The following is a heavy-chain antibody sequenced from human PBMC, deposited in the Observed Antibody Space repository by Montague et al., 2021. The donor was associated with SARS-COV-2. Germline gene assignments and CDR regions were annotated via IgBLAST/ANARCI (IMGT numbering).Heavy chain of an antibody. D-gene: IGHD5-18*01. CDR1: GGSISSDYYS. CDR3: ARGVDTGVVTVTGGFDS. V-gene: IGHV4-61*02. CDR2: IYRSGSH. Sequence: TLSLTCTVSGGSISSDYYSWSWLRLPAGKELESIGRIYRSGSHNYNLSLESRVVLSVDTSRNQFSMKMTSVTAADTAMYYCARGVDTGVVTVTGGFDSWGQGTLVIVSS. J-gene: IGHJ4*02.